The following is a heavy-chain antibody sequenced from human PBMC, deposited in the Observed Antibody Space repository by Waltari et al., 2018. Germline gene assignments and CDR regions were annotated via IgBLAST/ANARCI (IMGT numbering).Heavy chain of an antibody. D-gene: IGHD3-22*01. CDR3: ARDPHLYYDSSGYYFDY. CDR1: GGTFSSYA. CDR2: IIPIFGTA. J-gene: IGHJ4*02. V-gene: IGHV1-69*05. Sequence: QVQLVQSGAEVKKPGSSVTVSCKASGGTFSSYAISWVRQAPGQGVEWMGGIIPIFGTANYAQKCQGRVTITTDESTSTAYMELSSLRSEDTAVYYCARDPHLYYDSSGYYFDYWGQGTLVTVSS.